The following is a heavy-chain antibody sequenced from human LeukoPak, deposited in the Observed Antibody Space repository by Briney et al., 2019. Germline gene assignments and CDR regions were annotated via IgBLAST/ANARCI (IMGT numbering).Heavy chain of an antibody. CDR1: GFTFSSYG. CDR2: ISYDGSNK. V-gene: IGHV3-30*18. CDR3: AKGMEYYYDSSGYYYGFEYFDY. D-gene: IGHD3-22*01. Sequence: GRSLRLSCAASGFTFSSYGMPWVRQAPGKGLEWVAVISYDGSNKYYADSVKGRFTISRDNSKNTLYLQMNSLRAEDTAVYYCAKGMEYYYDSSGYYYGFEYFDYWGQGTLVTVSS. J-gene: IGHJ4*02.